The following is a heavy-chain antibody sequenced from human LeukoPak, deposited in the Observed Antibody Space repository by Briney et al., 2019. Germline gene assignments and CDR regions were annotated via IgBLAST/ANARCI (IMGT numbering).Heavy chain of an antibody. J-gene: IGHJ3*02. D-gene: IGHD3-10*01. V-gene: IGHV4-59*08. CDR2: IHYSGST. Sequence: PSETLSLTCTVSGGSISSYYWSWIRQPPGKGLEWIGYIHYSGSTNYNPSLRSRVTISVDTSKNQFSLKLSSVTAADTAVYFCARPMVRGVNDALDIWGQGTMVTVSS. CDR3: ARPMVRGVNDALDI. CDR1: GGSISSYY.